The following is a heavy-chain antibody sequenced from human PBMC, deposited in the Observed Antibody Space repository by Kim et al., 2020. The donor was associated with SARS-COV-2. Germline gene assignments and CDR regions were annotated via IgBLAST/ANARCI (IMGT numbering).Heavy chain of an antibody. J-gene: IGHJ4*02. D-gene: IGHD3-3*01. V-gene: IGHV3-74*01. CDR3: ARGGITIFGVVPDY. Sequence: ADSVKGRFTISRDNAKNTLYLQMNSLRAEDTAVYYCARGGITIFGVVPDYWGQGTLVTVSS.